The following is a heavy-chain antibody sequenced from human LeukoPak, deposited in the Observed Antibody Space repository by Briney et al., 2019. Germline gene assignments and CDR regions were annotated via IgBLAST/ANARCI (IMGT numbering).Heavy chain of an antibody. CDR2: IYHSGST. V-gene: IGHV4-30-2*01. D-gene: IGHD1-26*01. CDR1: GGSISSGGYY. CDR3: ARGRREIYFDY. J-gene: IGHJ4*02. Sequence: SETLSLTCTVSGGSISSGGYYWSWIRQPPGKGLEWIGYIYHSGSTYYNSSLKSRVTISVDRSKNQFSLKLSSVTAADTAVYYCARGRREIYFDYWGQGTLVTVSS.